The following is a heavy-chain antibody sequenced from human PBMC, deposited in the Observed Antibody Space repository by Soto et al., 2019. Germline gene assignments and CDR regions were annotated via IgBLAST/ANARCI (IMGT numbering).Heavy chain of an antibody. V-gene: IGHV4-59*01. Sequence: ASETLSLTCTVSGGSISSYYWSWIRQPPGKGLEWIGYIYYSGSTNYNPSLKSRVTISVDTSKNQFSLKLSSVTAADTAVYYCAREYRGDATFDPWGQGTLVTVSS. CDR2: IYYSGST. CDR3: AREYRGDATFDP. CDR1: GGSISSYY. J-gene: IGHJ5*02. D-gene: IGHD2-21*02.